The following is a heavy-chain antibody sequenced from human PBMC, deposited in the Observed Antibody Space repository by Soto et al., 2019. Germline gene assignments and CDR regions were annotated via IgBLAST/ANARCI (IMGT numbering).Heavy chain of an antibody. CDR2: IKQDGSEK. CDR1: GFTFSSYW. D-gene: IGHD3-16*01. CDR3: YLYERYYGMDV. V-gene: IGHV3-7*01. J-gene: IGHJ6*02. Sequence: GGSLRLSCAASGFTFSSYWMSWVRQAPGKGLEWVANIKQDGSEKYYVDSVKGRFTISRDNAKKSLYLQMNSLRAEDTEVYYCYLYERYYGMDVWGLGTTVTVSS.